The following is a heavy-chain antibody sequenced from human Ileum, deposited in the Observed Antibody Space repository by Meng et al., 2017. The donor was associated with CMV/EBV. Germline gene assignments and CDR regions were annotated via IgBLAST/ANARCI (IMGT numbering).Heavy chain of an antibody. CDR1: GFSLSTTGVG. V-gene: IGHV2-5*02. Sequence: QITLKASCPTLVKPTQTLTLTCTFSGFSLSTTGVGVGWIRQPPGKALEWLALIYWDDDKRYSPSLKSRLTITKDTSKNQVVLTMTNMDPVDTATYYCARNYYDSGPFQYWGQGTLVTVSS. D-gene: IGHD3-22*01. CDR3: ARNYYDSGPFQY. CDR2: IYWDDDK. J-gene: IGHJ4*01.